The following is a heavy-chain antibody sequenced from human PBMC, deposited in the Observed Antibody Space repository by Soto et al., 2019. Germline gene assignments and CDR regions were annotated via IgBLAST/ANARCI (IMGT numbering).Heavy chain of an antibody. J-gene: IGHJ4*02. V-gene: IGHV1-18*01. CDR3: VRDTWTRSGPQNFFDY. CDR2: ISPNSGAT. D-gene: IGHD6-25*01. CDR1: GYTFTSYG. Sequence: QVQLVQSEGELRQPGASVTVSCRASGYTFTSYGIIWVRQAPGQGLEWMGYISPNSGATTYAQNHQGRLTLTTDTSTRTAYMDLRSPRSDATAIYYCVRDTWTRSGPQNFFDYWGLGALVTVSS.